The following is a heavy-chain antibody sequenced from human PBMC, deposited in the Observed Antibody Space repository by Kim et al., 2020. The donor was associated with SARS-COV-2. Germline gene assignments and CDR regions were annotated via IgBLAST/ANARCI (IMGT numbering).Heavy chain of an antibody. Sequence: YYNPSLKSRVTISVDTSKNQFSLKLSSVTAADTAVYYCARDRDDGNWFDPWGQGTLVTVSS. V-gene: IGHV4-31*02. CDR3: ARDRDDGNWFDP. J-gene: IGHJ5*02.